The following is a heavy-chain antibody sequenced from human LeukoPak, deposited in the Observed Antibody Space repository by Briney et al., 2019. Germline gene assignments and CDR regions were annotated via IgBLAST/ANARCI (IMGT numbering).Heavy chain of an antibody. CDR3: ARGANYYDSSGYYIAAGFDY. J-gene: IGHJ4*02. CDR2: INHSGST. Sequence: SETLSLTCAVYGGSFSGYYWSWIRQPPGKGLEWIGEINHSGSTNYNPSLKSRVTISVDTSENQFSLKLSSVTAADTAVYYCARGANYYDSSGYYIAAGFDYWGQGTLVTVSS. V-gene: IGHV4-34*01. CDR1: GGSFSGYY. D-gene: IGHD3-22*01.